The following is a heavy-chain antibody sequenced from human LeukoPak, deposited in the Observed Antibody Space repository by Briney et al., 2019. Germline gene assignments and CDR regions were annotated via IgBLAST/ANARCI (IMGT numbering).Heavy chain of an antibody. CDR1: GGSISSGGYY. CDR3: ARANYGDYVPFDY. CDR2: IYYSGST. D-gene: IGHD4-17*01. J-gene: IGHJ4*02. Sequence: SETLSLTCTVSGGSISSGGYYWSWIRQHPGKGLEWIGYIYYSGSTYYNPSLKSRVTISVDTSKNQFSLKLSSVTAADTAVYYCARANYGDYVPFDYWGQGTLVTVSS. V-gene: IGHV4-31*03.